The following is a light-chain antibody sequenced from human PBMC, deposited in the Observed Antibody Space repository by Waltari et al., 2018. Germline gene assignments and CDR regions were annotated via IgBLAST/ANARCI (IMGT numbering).Light chain of an antibody. V-gene: IGLV2-14*03. J-gene: IGLJ2*01. CDR2: VVS. Sequence: QSALTQPASVSGSPGQSITISCTGTGSDVGSYVYVSWYQQHPGKGPKLMIFVVSNRPSGHSNRFSGSKSGNTASLTISGLQAEDEADYYCSSYTSSGTVIFGGGTKLTVL. CDR1: GSDVGSYVY. CDR3: SSYTSSGTVI.